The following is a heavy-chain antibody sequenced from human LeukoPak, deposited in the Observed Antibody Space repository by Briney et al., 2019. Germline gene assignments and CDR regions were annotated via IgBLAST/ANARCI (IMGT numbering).Heavy chain of an antibody. V-gene: IGHV4-59*12. Sequence: SETLSLTCTVSGGSISSYYWSWIRQPPGKGLEWIGYIYYSGSTNYNPSLKSRVTMSVDTSKNQFSLKLSSVTAADTAVYYCARDRYYYGSGEYYFDYWGQGTLVTVSS. J-gene: IGHJ4*02. D-gene: IGHD3-10*01. CDR1: GGSISSYY. CDR2: IYYSGST. CDR3: ARDRYYYGSGEYYFDY.